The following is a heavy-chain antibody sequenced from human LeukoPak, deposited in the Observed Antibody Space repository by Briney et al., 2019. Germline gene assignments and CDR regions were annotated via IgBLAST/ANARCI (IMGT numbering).Heavy chain of an antibody. Sequence: ASVKVSCKASGYTFTDYYMHWVRQAPGQGLEWMGWINPNSGGTNYAQKFQGRVTMTRDTSNSTAYMELSRLRSDDTAVYYCARDPVDTAMVRFDPWGQGTLVTVSS. J-gene: IGHJ5*02. CDR3: ARDPVDTAMVRFDP. V-gene: IGHV1-2*02. CDR1: GYTFTDYY. D-gene: IGHD5-18*01. CDR2: INPNSGGT.